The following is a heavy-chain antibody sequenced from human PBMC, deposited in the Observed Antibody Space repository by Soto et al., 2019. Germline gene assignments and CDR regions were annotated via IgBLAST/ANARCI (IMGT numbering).Heavy chain of an antibody. CDR2: IDYSGST. CDR1: GDSISISSDY. V-gene: IGHV4-39*01. Sequence: QLQLQESGPGLVKPSETLSLTCSVSGDSISISSDYWGWVRQPPGKGLEWIGSIDYSGSTHYNPSLQSRVTISGDASKKQFSLKLGSVTAADTAMYYCASTKDETLYFDYWGQGNLVTVSS. CDR3: ASTKDETLYFDY. D-gene: IGHD2-15*01. J-gene: IGHJ4*02.